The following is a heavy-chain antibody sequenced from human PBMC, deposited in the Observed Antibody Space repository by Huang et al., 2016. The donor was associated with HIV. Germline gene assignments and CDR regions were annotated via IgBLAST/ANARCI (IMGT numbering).Heavy chain of an antibody. CDR3: ARHAIRYDFWSGYFHY. CDR1: GDSISSSSYY. CDR2: IYYSGST. V-gene: IGHV4-39*01. D-gene: IGHD3-3*01. J-gene: IGHJ4*02. Sequence: QLQLQESGPGLVKPSETLSLTCTVSGDSISSSSYYWGWVRQPPGKGLEWLGRIYYSGSTHYNPSLNSRVTISVDTSKNQFSLKLSSVTAADTAVYYCARHAIRYDFWSGYFHYWGQGTLVTVSS.